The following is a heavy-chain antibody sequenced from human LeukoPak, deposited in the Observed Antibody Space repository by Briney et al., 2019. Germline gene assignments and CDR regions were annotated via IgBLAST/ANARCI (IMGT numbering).Heavy chain of an antibody. Sequence: PSETLSLTCTASGGSISSRSYYWGWIRQPPGKGLEWIGTIYYSGSTYYNPSLKSRVTISVDTSKNQFSLNLSSVTAADTAVYYCARQGQGQTFDYWGQGTLVTVSS. V-gene: IGHV4-39*01. CDR2: IYYSGST. CDR3: ARQGQGQTFDY. CDR1: GGSISSRSYY. J-gene: IGHJ4*02.